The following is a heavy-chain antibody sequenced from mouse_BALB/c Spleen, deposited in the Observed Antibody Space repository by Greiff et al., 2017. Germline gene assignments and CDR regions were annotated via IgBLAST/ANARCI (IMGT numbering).Heavy chain of an antibody. D-gene: IGHD2-14*01. CDR3: ARDMRRYGENAMDY. J-gene: IGHJ4*01. Sequence: EVKVVESGGGLVQPGGSLRLSCATSGFTFTDYYMSWVRQPPGKALEWLGFIRNKANGYTTEYSASVKGRFTISRDNSQSILYLQMNTLRAEDSATYYCARDMRRYGENAMDYWGQGTSVTVSS. V-gene: IGHV7-3*02. CDR2: IRNKANGYTT. CDR1: GFTFTDYY.